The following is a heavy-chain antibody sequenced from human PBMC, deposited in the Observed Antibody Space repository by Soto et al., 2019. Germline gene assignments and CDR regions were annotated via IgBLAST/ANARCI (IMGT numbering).Heavy chain of an antibody. J-gene: IGHJ6*02. CDR3: ARDLTVRVICSGGSCYSDYYYYYGMDV. D-gene: IGHD2-15*01. CDR2: ISAYNGNT. Sequence: GASVKVSCKASGYTFTSYGISWVRQAPGQGLEWMGWISAYNGNTNYAQKLQGRVTMTRDTSISTAYMELSRLRSDDTAVYYCARDLTVRVICSGGSCYSDYYYYYGMDVWGPGTTVTVSS. CDR1: GYTFTSYG. V-gene: IGHV1-18*01.